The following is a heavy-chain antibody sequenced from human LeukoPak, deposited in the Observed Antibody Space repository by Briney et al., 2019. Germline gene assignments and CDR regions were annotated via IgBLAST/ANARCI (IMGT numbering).Heavy chain of an antibody. CDR1: GFTFSSYE. J-gene: IGHJ6*03. V-gene: IGHV3-48*03. CDR3: ARGPAGYYDILTGYSPGYYYYMDV. CDR2: ISSSGSTI. D-gene: IGHD3-9*01. Sequence: GGSLRLSCAASGFTFSSYEMNWVRQAPGKGLEWVSYISSSGSTIYYADSVKGRFTISRDNAKNSLYLQMNSLRAEDTAVYYCARGPAGYYDILTGYSPGYYYYMDVWGKGTTVTISS.